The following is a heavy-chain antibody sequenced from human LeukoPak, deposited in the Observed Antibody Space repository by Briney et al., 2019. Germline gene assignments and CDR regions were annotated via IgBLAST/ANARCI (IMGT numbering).Heavy chain of an antibody. CDR2: IYADGTT. CDR1: GITVSTNF. V-gene: IGHV3-53*01. Sequence: GGSLRLSCAASGITVSTNFMSWVRQAPGKGLEWVSMIYADGTTHYTDSVKGRFTISRDNSKSTLNLQMISLRAEDTAVYYCARVKRGNIVVVISMDVWGKGTTVTVSS. D-gene: IGHD2-21*01. CDR3: ARVKRGNIVVVISMDV. J-gene: IGHJ6*04.